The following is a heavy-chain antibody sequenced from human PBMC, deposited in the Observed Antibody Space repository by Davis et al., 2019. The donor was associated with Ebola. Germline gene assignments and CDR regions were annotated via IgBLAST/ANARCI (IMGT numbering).Heavy chain of an antibody. CDR1: GFTFSSYA. V-gene: IGHV3-30*04. Sequence: GGSLRLSCAASGFTFSSYAMHWVRQAPGKGLEWVAVVSYDGRNEYYADSVKGRFTISRDNSKNTLYLQMNSLGTEDTAVYFCARDQVPCSGGTCYRWIDPWGQGTLVTVSS. CDR3: ARDQVPCSGGTCYRWIDP. D-gene: IGHD2-15*01. J-gene: IGHJ5*02. CDR2: VSYDGRNE.